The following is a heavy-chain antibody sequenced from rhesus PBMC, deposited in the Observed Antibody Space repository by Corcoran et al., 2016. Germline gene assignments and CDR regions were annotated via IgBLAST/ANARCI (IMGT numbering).Heavy chain of an antibody. J-gene: IGHJ4*01. CDR2: IYGGSGST. V-gene: IGHV4S7*01. CDR1: GGSISSSNW. D-gene: IGHD5-36*02. Sequence: QVQLQEAGPGLVKPSETLSLTFAVSGGSISSSNWWSSIRQSPGKGLEWIGYIYGGSGSTSYNPSLKSRVTISTDTSKNQFSLKLSSVTAADTAVYYCARRLATVTLSYFDYWGQGVLVIVSS. CDR3: ARRLATVTLSYFDY.